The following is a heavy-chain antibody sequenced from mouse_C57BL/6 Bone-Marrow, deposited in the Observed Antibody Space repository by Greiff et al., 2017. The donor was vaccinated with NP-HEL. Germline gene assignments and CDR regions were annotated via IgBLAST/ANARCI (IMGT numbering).Heavy chain of an antibody. Sequence: EVKLMESGGGLVKPGGSLKLSCAASGFTFSSYAMSWVRQTPEKRLEWVATISDGGSYTYYPDNVKGRFTISRDNSKNNLYLQMSHLKSEDTAMDYCAIYHLAPVYAMDYWGQGTSVTVSS. V-gene: IGHV5-4*03. CDR2: ISDGGSYT. D-gene: IGHD6-1*01. CDR1: GFTFSSYA. J-gene: IGHJ4*01. CDR3: AIYHLAPVYAMDY.